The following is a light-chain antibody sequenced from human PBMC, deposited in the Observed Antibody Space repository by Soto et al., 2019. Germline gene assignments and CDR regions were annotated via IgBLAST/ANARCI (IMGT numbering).Light chain of an antibody. V-gene: IGKV3-20*01. J-gene: IGKJ1*01. Sequence: EIVLTQSPGTLSLSPGERATLSCRASQSVSGSYLAWYQQKPGQTPRLLIYGASSRATGIPDRFSGSGSGTDFTLTISRLEPEDFAVYYCQLYGYSPLWTFGQGTKVEIK. CDR1: QSVSGSY. CDR3: QLYGYSPLWT. CDR2: GAS.